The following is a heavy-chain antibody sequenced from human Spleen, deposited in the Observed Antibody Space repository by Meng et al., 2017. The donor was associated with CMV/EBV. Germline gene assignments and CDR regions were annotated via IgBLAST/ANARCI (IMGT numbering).Heavy chain of an antibody. CDR2: IRYDGSNI. V-gene: IGHV3-30*02. CDR3: VKEIHRYQERYSLYDF. CDR1: GFIFSNYG. D-gene: IGHD5-18*01. Sequence: GESLKISCAASGFIFSNYGMHWVRQARGKGLEWVAFIRYDGSNIYYTGSVKGRFTISRENSRNTLYLQMNSLRAEDTALYYCVKEIHRYQERYSLYDFWGQGTLVTVSS. J-gene: IGHJ4*02.